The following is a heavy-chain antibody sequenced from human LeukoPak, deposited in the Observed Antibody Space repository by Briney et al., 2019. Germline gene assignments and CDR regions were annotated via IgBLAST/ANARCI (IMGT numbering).Heavy chain of an antibody. V-gene: IGHV3-66*01. Sequence: GGSLRLSCAASGFTVSSNYMSWVRQAPGKGLEWVSVIYSGGSTYYADSVKGRFTISRDNSKNTLFLQMNSLRVEDTAMYYCAKEYQWLVRGNFDYWGQGTLVTVSS. J-gene: IGHJ4*02. CDR2: IYSGGST. D-gene: IGHD6-19*01. CDR1: GFTVSSNY. CDR3: AKEYQWLVRGNFDY.